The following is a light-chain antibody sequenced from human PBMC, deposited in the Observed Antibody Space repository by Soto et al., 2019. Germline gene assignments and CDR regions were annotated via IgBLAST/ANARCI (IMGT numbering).Light chain of an antibody. CDR1: SRDIGHYDY. V-gene: IGLV2-14*03. CDR3: CSLTTSHTYV. Sequence: QSSLTQPASVSGAPGQSITVSCTGTSRDIGHYDYVSWYQQHPGKAPKLMIYHVTYRPSGVSNRYSGSKSGNSASLTISGLQADDEADYYCCSLTTSHTYVFGSGTKVTV. J-gene: IGLJ1*01. CDR2: HVT.